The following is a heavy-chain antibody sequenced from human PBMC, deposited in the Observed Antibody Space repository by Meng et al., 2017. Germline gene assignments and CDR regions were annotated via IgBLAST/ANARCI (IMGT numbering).Heavy chain of an antibody. D-gene: IGHD5-24*01. CDR2: IYYSGST. CDR1: GGSISSYY. Sequence: LSCTVSGGSISSYYWSWIRQPPGKGLEWIGYIYYSGSTNYNPSLKSRVTISVDTSKNQFSLKLSSVTAADTAVYYCARGRRPNWFDPWGQGTLVTVSS. CDR3: ARGRRPNWFDP. J-gene: IGHJ5*02. V-gene: IGHV4-59*01.